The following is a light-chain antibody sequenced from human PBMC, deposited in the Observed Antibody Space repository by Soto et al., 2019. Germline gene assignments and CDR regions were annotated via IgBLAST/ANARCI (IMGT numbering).Light chain of an antibody. CDR1: RSNIGAGYD. V-gene: IGLV1-40*01. CDR3: QSYDSSLSGSV. CDR2: GNS. J-gene: IGLJ3*02. Sequence: QSVLTQPPSVSGAPGQSVTISCTGSRSNIGAGYDVHWYQQLPGTAPKLVIFGNSNRPSGVPDRFSGSKSGTSASLAITGLQAEDEADYYCQSYDSSLSGSVFGGGTQLTVL.